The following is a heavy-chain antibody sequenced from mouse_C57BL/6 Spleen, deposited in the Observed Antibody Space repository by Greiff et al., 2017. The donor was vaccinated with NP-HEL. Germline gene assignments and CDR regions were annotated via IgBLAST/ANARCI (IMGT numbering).Heavy chain of an antibody. D-gene: IGHD1-1*01. V-gene: IGHV1-82*01. CDR3: ARYYGSSYVGYFDV. CDR2: IYPGDGDT. Sequence: VMLVESGPELVKPGASVKISCKASGYAFSSSWMNWVKQRPGKGLEWIGRIYPGDGDTNYNGKFKGKATLTADKSSSTAYMQLSSLTSEDSAVYFCARYYGSSYVGYFDVWGTGTTVTVSS. CDR1: GYAFSSSW. J-gene: IGHJ1*03.